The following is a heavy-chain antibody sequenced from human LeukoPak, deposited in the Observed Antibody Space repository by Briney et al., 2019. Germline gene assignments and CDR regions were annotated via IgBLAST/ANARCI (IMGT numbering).Heavy chain of an antibody. Sequence: GGSLRLSCAASGFTFSSYAMSWVRQAPGKGLEWVSAISGSGGSTYYADSVKGRFTISRDNSKNTLYLQMNSLRAEDTAVYYCARVESSGWYNYWGQGTLVTVSS. D-gene: IGHD6-19*01. CDR2: ISGSGGST. J-gene: IGHJ4*02. CDR1: GFTFSSYA. CDR3: ARVESSGWYNY. V-gene: IGHV3-23*01.